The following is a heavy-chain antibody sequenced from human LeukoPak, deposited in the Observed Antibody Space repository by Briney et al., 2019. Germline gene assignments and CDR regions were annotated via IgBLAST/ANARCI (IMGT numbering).Heavy chain of an antibody. V-gene: IGHV3-30*18. J-gene: IGHJ6*02. CDR3: AKRVRLGAASNYGMDV. D-gene: IGHD2-15*01. CDR2: ISFDGDFK. CDR1: GLTFSDYG. Sequence: GGSLRLSCAASGLTFSDYGIHWVRQAPGKGLEWVAVISFDGDFKYYADSVKGRFTISRDNSKNTLYLQMNSLRAEDTAVYYCAKRVRLGAASNYGMDVWGQGTAVTVSS.